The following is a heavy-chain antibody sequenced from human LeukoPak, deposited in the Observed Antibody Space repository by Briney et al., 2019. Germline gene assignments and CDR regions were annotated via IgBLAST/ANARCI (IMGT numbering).Heavy chain of an antibody. CDR2: ISWNSGSI. J-gene: IGHJ6*02. D-gene: IGHD3/OR15-3a*01. Sequence: GGSLRLSCAASGFTFSSYWMHWVRQAPGKGLVWVSGISWNSGSIGYADSVKGRFTISRDNAENSLYLQMNSLRAEDTAVYYCARVLTFFDWLPSVIDVWGQGTTVTVSS. V-gene: IGHV3-74*01. CDR1: GFTFSSYW. CDR3: ARVLTFFDWLPSVIDV.